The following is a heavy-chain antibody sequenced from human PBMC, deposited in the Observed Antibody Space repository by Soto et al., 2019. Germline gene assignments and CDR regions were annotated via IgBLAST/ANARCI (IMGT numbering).Heavy chain of an antibody. D-gene: IGHD3-10*01. CDR1: GGTFSNYA. CDR2: IIPMFGTS. CDR3: ARGVRTGFYGMDV. V-gene: IGHV1-69*13. Sequence: VASVKVSCKASGGTFSNYAISWVRQAPGQGLEWVGGIIPMFGTSNYAQNFQGRVSITADESTSTAYMELSSLRSEDTAVYYCARGVRTGFYGMDVWGQGTTVTVYS. J-gene: IGHJ6*02.